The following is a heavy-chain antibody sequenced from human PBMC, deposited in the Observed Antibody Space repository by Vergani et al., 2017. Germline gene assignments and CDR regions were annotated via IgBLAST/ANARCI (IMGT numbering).Heavy chain of an antibody. Sequence: QVQLVESGGGVVQPGRSLRLSCAASGFTFSSYAMHWVRQAPGKGLEWVAVISYDGSNKYYADSVEGRFTISRDNSKNTLYLQMNSLRAEDTAVYYCARDQGDIVVGPAAIRYYYYMDVWGKGTTVTVSS. D-gene: IGHD2-2*01. J-gene: IGHJ6*03. V-gene: IGHV3-30-3*01. CDR1: GFTFSSYA. CDR2: ISYDGSNK. CDR3: ARDQGDIVVGPAAIRYYYYMDV.